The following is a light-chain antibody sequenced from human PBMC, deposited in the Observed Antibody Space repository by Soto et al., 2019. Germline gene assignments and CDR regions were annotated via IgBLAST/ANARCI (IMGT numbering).Light chain of an antibody. CDR2: DVS. CDR1: SSDVGGYNY. J-gene: IGLJ1*01. Sequence: QSVLTQPASVSGSPGQSITISCTGTSSDVGGYNYVSWYQQHPGKAHKLMIYDVSNRPSGVPDRFSGSKSGTSASLAISGLRSEDEADYYCAAWDDSLSAFYVFGTGTKVTVL. CDR3: AAWDDSLSAFYV. V-gene: IGLV2-14*01.